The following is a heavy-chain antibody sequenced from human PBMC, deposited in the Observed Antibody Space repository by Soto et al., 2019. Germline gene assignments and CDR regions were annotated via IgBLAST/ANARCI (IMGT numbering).Heavy chain of an antibody. D-gene: IGHD3-9*01. V-gene: IGHV4-34*01. Sequence: SETLSLTCAVYGGSFSGYYWSWIRQPPGKGLEWIGEINHSGSTNYNPSLKSRVTISVDTSKNQFSLKLSSVTAADTAVYYCARRFGDYDILTGYYYYYGMDVWGQGTTVTVSS. CDR1: GGSFSGYY. CDR3: ARRFGDYDILTGYYYYYGMDV. CDR2: INHSGST. J-gene: IGHJ6*02.